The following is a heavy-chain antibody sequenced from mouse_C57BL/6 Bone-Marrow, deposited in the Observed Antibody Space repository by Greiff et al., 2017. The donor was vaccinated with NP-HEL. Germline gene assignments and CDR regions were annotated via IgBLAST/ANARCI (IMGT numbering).Heavy chain of an antibody. Sequence: QVQLQQSGAELVKPGASVKLSCKASGYTFTEYTIHWVKQRSGQGLEWIGWFYPGSGSIKYNEKFKDKATLTADKSSSTVYMGLSRLTSEDSAVYFCARHEGVFYYDYLYAMDYWGQETSVTVSS. CDR2: FYPGSGSI. CDR1: GYTFTEYT. D-gene: IGHD2-4*01. V-gene: IGHV1-62-2*01. CDR3: ARHEGVFYYDYLYAMDY. J-gene: IGHJ4*01.